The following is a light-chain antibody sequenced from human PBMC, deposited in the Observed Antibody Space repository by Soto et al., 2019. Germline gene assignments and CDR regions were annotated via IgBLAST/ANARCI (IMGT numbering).Light chain of an antibody. V-gene: IGKV1-39*01. Sequence: DIQMTQSPSSLSASVGDRVTIPCRASQSISSYLNWYQQKPGKAPELLIYAASSLQSGVPSRFSGSGSGTDFTLTISSLQPEEFATYYCQQSYSTPLTFGGGTKVEIK. CDR2: AAS. CDR3: QQSYSTPLT. CDR1: QSISSY. J-gene: IGKJ4*01.